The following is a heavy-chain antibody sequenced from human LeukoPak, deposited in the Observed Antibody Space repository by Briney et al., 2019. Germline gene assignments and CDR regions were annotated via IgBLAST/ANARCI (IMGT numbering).Heavy chain of an antibody. CDR2: IYSGGST. D-gene: IGHD3-10*01. CDR1: GFTVSSNY. Sequence: GGSLRLSCAASGFTVSSNYMSWVRQAPGKGLEWVSVIYSGGSTYYADSVKGRFTISRDNSKNTLYLQMNSLRAEDTAVYYCARDDLYGSGYYYGMDVWGQGTTDTVSS. V-gene: IGHV3-66*01. J-gene: IGHJ6*02. CDR3: ARDDLYGSGYYYGMDV.